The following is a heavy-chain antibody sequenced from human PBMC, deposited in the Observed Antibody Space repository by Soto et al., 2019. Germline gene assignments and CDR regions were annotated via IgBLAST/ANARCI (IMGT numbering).Heavy chain of an antibody. J-gene: IGHJ4*02. CDR3: AKGIAVAGYYFDY. Sequence: VGSLRLSCAASGFTFSSYAMSWVRQAPGKGLEWVSAISGSGGSTYYADSVKGRFTISRDNSKNTLYLQMNSLRAEDTAVYYCAKGIAVAGYYFDYWGQGTLVTVSS. CDR1: GFTFSSYA. D-gene: IGHD6-19*01. CDR2: ISGSGGST. V-gene: IGHV3-23*01.